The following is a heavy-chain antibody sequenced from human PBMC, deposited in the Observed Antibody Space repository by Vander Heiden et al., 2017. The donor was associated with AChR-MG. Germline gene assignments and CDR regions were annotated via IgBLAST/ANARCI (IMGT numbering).Heavy chain of an antibody. V-gene: IGHV4-34*01. D-gene: IGHD3-3*01. CDR1: GGSFSGYY. CDR2: INHSGST. Sequence: QVQLQQWGAGRLKPSETLSLTCAVYGGSFSGYYWSWIRQPPGKGLDWIGEINHSGSTNYNPSLKSRVTISVDTSKNQFSLKLSSVTAADTAVYYCARGNGDYDFWSGYYTHYYYYGMDVWGQGTTVTVSS. CDR3: ARGNGDYDFWSGYYTHYYYYGMDV. J-gene: IGHJ6*02.